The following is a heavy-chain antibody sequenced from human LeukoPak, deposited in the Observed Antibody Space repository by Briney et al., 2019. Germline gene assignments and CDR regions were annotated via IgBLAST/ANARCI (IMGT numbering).Heavy chain of an antibody. D-gene: IGHD3-22*01. CDR3: ARVNSYYLAGSYFDY. Sequence: SETLSLTCTVSGDSISRYYWSWIRQPPGKGLEWIGYIYYSGSANYNPSLKSRVTISVDTSKNQFSLKLTSVTAADTAVYYCARVNSYYLAGSYFDYWGQGTLVTVSS. J-gene: IGHJ4*02. CDR1: GDSISRYY. CDR2: IYYSGSA. V-gene: IGHV4-59*12.